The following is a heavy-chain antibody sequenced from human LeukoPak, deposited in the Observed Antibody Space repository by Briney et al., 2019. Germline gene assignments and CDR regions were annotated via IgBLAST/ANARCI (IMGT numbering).Heavy chain of an antibody. CDR1: GLTFSFYG. CDR2: ISYDGNYK. CDR3: ARVLGAGYGATNLAY. D-gene: IGHD1-26*01. V-gene: IGHV3-30*19. Sequence: PGPSLRLSCATSGLTFSFYGMHWVSQAPGKGLEWGSVISYDGNYKYYADSVTGRFTVSRDDSQSMLFLQMNSLRPEDTAVYYCARVLGAGYGATNLAYWGQGTLVTVSS. J-gene: IGHJ4*02.